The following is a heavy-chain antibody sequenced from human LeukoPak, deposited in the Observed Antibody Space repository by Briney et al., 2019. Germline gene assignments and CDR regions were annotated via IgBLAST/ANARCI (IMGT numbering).Heavy chain of an antibody. Sequence: ASVKVSCKASGYTFTGYYMHWVRQAPGQELEWMGRINPNSGGTNYAQKFQGRVTMTRGTSISTAYMELSRLRSDDTAVYYCARGEISGAGTTSAFDIWGQGTMVTVSS. D-gene: IGHD1-7*01. J-gene: IGHJ3*02. CDR1: GYTFTGYY. CDR3: ARGEISGAGTTSAFDI. CDR2: INPNSGGT. V-gene: IGHV1-2*06.